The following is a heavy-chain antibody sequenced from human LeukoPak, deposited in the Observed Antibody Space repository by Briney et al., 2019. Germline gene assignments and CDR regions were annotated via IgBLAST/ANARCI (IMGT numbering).Heavy chain of an antibody. D-gene: IGHD2-15*01. Sequence: GGSLRLSCAASGFTFTSYAMSWVRQAPGKGLEWVSAISGSGGTTYYADSVKGRFTISRDNSNNTLYLQMSSLRGEDTAVYYCAKDRYVVVAATPDYWGQGTLVTVSS. CDR3: AKDRYVVVAATPDY. J-gene: IGHJ4*02. CDR2: ISGSGGTT. V-gene: IGHV3-23*01. CDR1: GFTFTSYA.